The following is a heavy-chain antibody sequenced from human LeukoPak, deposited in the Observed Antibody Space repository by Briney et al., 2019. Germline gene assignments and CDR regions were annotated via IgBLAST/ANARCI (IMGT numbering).Heavy chain of an antibody. D-gene: IGHD4-17*01. Sequence: PGRSLRLSCAASGFTFDDYAMHWVRQAPGKGLEWVSGISWNSGSIGYADSVKGRFTISRDNAKNSLYLQMNSLRAEDTALYYCAKDKGGTTAFGSFDYWGQGTLVTVSS. J-gene: IGHJ4*02. CDR2: ISWNSGSI. CDR3: AKDKGGTTAFGSFDY. CDR1: GFTFDDYA. V-gene: IGHV3-9*01.